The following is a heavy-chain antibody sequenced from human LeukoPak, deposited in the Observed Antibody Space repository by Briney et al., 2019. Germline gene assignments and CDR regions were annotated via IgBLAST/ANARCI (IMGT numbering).Heavy chain of an antibody. D-gene: IGHD3-3*02. J-gene: IGHJ6*03. CDR1: GYSITSAYY. CDR3: ARSLSTHYYYYMDV. V-gene: IGHV4-38-2*02. CDR2: INHCGST. Sequence: SETLSLTCTVSGYSITSAYYWGWLRQPPGKGLEWIGEINHCGSTNYNPSHKSLVTISVDTSKNQFSLKLSSVTAADTAVYYCARSLSTHYYYYMDVWGKGTTVTVSS.